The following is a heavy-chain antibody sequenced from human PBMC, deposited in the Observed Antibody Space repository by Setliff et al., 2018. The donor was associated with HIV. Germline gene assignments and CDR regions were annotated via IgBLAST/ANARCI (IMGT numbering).Heavy chain of an antibody. D-gene: IGHD3-3*01. V-gene: IGHV4-39*01. J-gene: IGHJ3*02. Sequence: KASETLSLTCTVSGGSISSSSYYWGWIRQPPGKGQEWIGSIYYSGSTYSNPSLKSRVTISVDTSKNQFSLRLNSVTAADTAVYYCARQSGYTRGWDIFGVVAGSFDIWGLGTMVTVSS. CDR2: IYYSGST. CDR3: ARQSGYTRGWDIFGVVAGSFDI. CDR1: GGSISSSSYY.